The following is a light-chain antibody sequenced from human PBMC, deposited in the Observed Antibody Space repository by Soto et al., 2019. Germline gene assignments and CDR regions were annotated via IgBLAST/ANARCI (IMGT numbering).Light chain of an antibody. CDR3: QQFGDSLT. CDR2: GAS. Sequence: ETVLTQSPGTLSLSPGERATLSCRASQPVFIGYLAWYQQKPGQAPRLLIYGASTRATGIPDRFSGSGSGTDFTLTVSRLEPEDFAVYYCQQFGDSLTFGGGTKVEI. V-gene: IGKV3-20*01. J-gene: IGKJ4*01. CDR1: QPVFIGY.